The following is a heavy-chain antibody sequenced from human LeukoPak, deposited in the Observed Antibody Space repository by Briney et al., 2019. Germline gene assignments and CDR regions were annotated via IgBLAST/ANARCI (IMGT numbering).Heavy chain of an antibody. D-gene: IGHD2-15*01. CDR3: ARDPGPIVFDY. CDR1: GGSISSSSYY. V-gene: IGHV4-39*07. Sequence: SETLSLTCTVSGGSISSSSYYWGWIRQPPGKGLEWLGSIYYSGSTYYNPSLKSRVTISVDTSKNQFSLKLSSVTAADTAVYYCARDPGPIVFDYWGQGTLVTVSS. CDR2: IYYSGST. J-gene: IGHJ4*02.